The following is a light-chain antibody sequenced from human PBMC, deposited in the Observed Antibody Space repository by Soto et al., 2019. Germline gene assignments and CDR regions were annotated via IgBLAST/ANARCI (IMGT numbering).Light chain of an antibody. V-gene: IGLV1-40*01. J-gene: IGLJ2*01. Sequence: QSVLTQPPSVSGAPGQRVTISCTGSSSNIGAGYDVHWYQQFPGTAPKLLIYGNSNRPSGVPDRFSGSKSGTSASLAITGLQAEDEADYYCQSYDNSLSAHVVFGGGTKLTVL. CDR3: QSYDNSLSAHVV. CDR1: SSNIGAGYD. CDR2: GNS.